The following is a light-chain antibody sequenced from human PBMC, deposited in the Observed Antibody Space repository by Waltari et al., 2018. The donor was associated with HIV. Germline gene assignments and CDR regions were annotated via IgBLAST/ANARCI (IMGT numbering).Light chain of an antibody. V-gene: IGLV1-44*01. CDR1: NSNIGSNT. J-gene: IGLJ2*01. CDR3: AAWDGSLLGVL. CDR2: NNL. Sequence: QSVLTQPPSASGTPGQRVTIACSGSNSNIGSNTGNWYKQVPGTAPKIPIYNNLERPSGVPDRFSGSKSGSSASLAISGLQSEDDGDYYCAAWDGSLLGVLFGGGTKLTVL.